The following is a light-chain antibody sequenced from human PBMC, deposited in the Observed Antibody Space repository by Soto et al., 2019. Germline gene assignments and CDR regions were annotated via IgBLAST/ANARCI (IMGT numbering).Light chain of an antibody. Sequence: QSALTQPRSVSGSPGQSVTISCTGTSSDVGGYNYVSWYQQHPGKAPKLMIYDVSKRPSGVPDRFSGSKSGNTASLTISGLLAEDEADHYCCSYAGNYTHVFGTGTKVTVL. CDR2: DVS. CDR1: SSDVGGYNY. J-gene: IGLJ1*01. V-gene: IGLV2-11*01. CDR3: CSYAGNYTHV.